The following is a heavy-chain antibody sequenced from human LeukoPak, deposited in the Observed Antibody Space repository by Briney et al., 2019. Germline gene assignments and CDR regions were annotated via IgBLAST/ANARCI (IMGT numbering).Heavy chain of an antibody. V-gene: IGHV3-30-3*01. CDR2: ISYDGSNK. D-gene: IGHD1-26*01. Sequence: GRSLRLSCAASGFTFSSYAMHWVRQAPGKGLEWVAVISYDGSNKYYADSVKGRFTISRDNSKNTLYLQMNSLRAEDTAVYYCARGGWELLHRDGWEASYWGQGTLVTVSS. CDR3: ARGGWELLHRDGWEASY. CDR1: GFTFSSYA. J-gene: IGHJ4*02.